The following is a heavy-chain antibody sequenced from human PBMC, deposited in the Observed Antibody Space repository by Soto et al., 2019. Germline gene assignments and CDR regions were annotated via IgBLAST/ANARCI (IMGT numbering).Heavy chain of an antibody. CDR3: AKGRGGSGSLTPRVDF. Sequence: EVQLLESGGGLVQPGGSLRLSCAASGFTFNNYAMTWVRQAPGKGLEWVSAISGGGDTTSYADSVKGRFTVSRDGSKKTLYLRMSGLRAQDTALYYCAKGRGGSGSLTPRVDFWGQGTLVTVSS. CDR1: GFTFNNYA. V-gene: IGHV3-23*01. J-gene: IGHJ4*02. CDR2: ISGGGDTT. D-gene: IGHD3-10*01.